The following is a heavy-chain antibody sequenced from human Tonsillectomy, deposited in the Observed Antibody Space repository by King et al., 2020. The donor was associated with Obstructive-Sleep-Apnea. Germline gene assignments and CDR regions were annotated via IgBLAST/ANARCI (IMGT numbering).Heavy chain of an antibody. CDR3: ARDFVSGAAGNDAFDI. D-gene: IGHD6-13*01. CDR2: ISSSSSYI. CDR1: GFTFSSYS. V-gene: IGHV3-21*01. Sequence: VQLVESGGGLVKPGGSLRLSCAASGFTFSSYSMNWVRQAPGKGLEWVSSISSSSSYIYYADSVKGRFTISRDNAKNSLYLQMNSLKAGDTAVYYCARDFVSGAAGNDAFDIWGQGTMVTVSS. J-gene: IGHJ3*02.